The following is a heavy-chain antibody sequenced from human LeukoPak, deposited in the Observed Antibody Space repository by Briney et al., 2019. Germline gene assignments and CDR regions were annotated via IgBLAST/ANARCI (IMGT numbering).Heavy chain of an antibody. CDR3: AKEPAATYYYYYMDV. CDR1: GFTFSSYG. Sequence: GGSLRLSCAASGFTFSSYGMHWVRQAPGKGLEWVAFIRYDGSNKYYADSVKGRFTISRDNSKNTLYLQMNSLRAEDTAAYYCAKEPAATYYYYYMDVWGKGTTVTVSS. J-gene: IGHJ6*03. D-gene: IGHD2-2*01. V-gene: IGHV3-30*02. CDR2: IRYDGSNK.